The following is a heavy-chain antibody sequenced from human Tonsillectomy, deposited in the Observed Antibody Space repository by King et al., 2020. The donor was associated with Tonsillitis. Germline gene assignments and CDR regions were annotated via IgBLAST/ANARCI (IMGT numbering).Heavy chain of an antibody. Sequence: QLVQSGGGLVQPGGSLRLSCAASGFTFSNYAMSWVRQAPGKGLEWVSAISGSGGSTYYADSMKGRFTSSRDNSKNTLFLQMNSLSAEDTAVYYCAKDISWGYSGSYPYYYYYGMDVWGQGTTVTVSS. V-gene: IGHV3-23*04. CDR1: GFTFSNYA. CDR3: AKDISWGYSGSYPYYYYYGMDV. J-gene: IGHJ6*02. D-gene: IGHD1-26*01. CDR2: ISGSGGST.